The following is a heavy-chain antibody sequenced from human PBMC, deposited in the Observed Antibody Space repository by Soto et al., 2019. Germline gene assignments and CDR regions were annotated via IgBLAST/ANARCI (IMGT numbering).Heavy chain of an antibody. CDR3: AREPAYYYGSGSYDDY. J-gene: IGHJ4*02. CDR2: INPSGGST. D-gene: IGHD3-10*01. Sequence: QVQLVQSGAEVKKPGASVKVSCKASGYTFTSYYMHWVRQAPGQGLEWMGIINPSGGSTSYAQKFQGRVTMTRDTSTSTVYMELSSLRSEDTAVYYCAREPAYYYGSGSYDDYGGQGTLVTVSS. V-gene: IGHV1-46*01. CDR1: GYTFTSYY.